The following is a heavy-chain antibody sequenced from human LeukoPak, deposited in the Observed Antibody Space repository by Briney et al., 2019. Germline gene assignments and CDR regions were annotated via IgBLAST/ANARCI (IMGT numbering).Heavy chain of an antibody. V-gene: IGHV4-59*01. D-gene: IGHD3-10*01. CDR3: ARDRSPPFDY. CDR2: IYYSGST. CDR1: GGSISSYY. Sequence: SETLSLTCTVSGGSISSYYWSWIRQPPGKGLEWIGYIYYSGSTNYNPSLKSRVTISVDTSKNQFSLKLSSVTAADTAVYYCARDRSPPFDYWGQGTLVTVSS. J-gene: IGHJ4*02.